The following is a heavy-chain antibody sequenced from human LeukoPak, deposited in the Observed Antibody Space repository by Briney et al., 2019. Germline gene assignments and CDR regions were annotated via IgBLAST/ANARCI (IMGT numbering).Heavy chain of an antibody. Sequence: PGGSLTLSCAASGFTFSDYYMSWIRQAPGKGLEWVSYISSSGSTIYYADSVTGRFTISSDNAKNSMYLQMNSLRAEDTAVYYCARVYYDFWSGYYRFDPWGQGTLVTVSS. CDR2: ISSSGSTI. D-gene: IGHD3-3*01. V-gene: IGHV3-11*04. CDR3: ARVYYDFWSGYYRFDP. J-gene: IGHJ5*02. CDR1: GFTFSDYY.